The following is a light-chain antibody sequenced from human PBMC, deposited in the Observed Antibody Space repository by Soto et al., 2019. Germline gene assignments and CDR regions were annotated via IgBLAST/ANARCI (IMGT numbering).Light chain of an antibody. J-gene: IGLJ2*01. V-gene: IGLV2-23*01. CDR3: CSYAGSSTVV. CDR2: EGS. CDR1: SSDVGSYNL. Sequence: QSALTQPASVSGSPGQSITISCTGTSSDVGSYNLVSWYQQHPDKAPKLMIYEGSKRPLGVSNRFSGSKSGNTASLTISGLQAEDEADYYCCSYAGSSTVVFGGGTKLTVL.